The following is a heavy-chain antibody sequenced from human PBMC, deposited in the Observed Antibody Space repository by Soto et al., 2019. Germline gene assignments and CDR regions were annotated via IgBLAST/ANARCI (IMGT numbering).Heavy chain of an antibody. J-gene: IGHJ4*02. V-gene: IGHV3-23*01. CDR1: GFTFSTYA. CDR2: ITGSGDGT. Sequence: GGSLRLSCAASGFTFSTYAMNWVRQAPGKGLEWVSGITGSGDGTFYADSVKGRFTISRDNAENSLYLQMNSLRAEDTAVYYCATRSRGYSGYVKYWGQGTVVTVSS. D-gene: IGHD5-12*01. CDR3: ATRSRGYSGYVKY.